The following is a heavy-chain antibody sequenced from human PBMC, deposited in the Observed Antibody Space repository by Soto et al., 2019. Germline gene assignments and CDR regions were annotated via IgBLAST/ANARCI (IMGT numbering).Heavy chain of an antibody. V-gene: IGHV3-23*01. J-gene: IGHJ4*02. Sequence: EVQLLESGGGLVQPGGSLRLSCAASGFTFSSYAMSWVRQAPGKGLEWVSSISGSGGSTYYADSVKGRFTISRDNSKNKLCIHMNSLRVEDTAVYYCAKELYYDFWSGYGYWGQGTLVTFSS. D-gene: IGHD3-3*01. CDR2: ISGSGGST. CDR3: AKELYYDFWSGYGY. CDR1: GFTFSSYA.